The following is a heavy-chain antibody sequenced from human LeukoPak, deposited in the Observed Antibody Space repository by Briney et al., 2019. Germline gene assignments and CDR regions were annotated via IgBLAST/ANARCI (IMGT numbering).Heavy chain of an antibody. V-gene: IGHV3-64D*06. Sequence: GGGLRVSCSAPVFTPRTNLMYTVPQTLGKGLEYGSAICYTGGTTYYADSVKGRFTISRDDSKNTLYLQMSSVRAEETAVYNYVQRGDAYNVWGEGTIVTVSS. CDR1: VFTPRTNL. J-gene: IGHJ4*02. D-gene: IGHD5-24*01. CDR2: ICYTGGTT. CDR3: VQRGDAYNV.